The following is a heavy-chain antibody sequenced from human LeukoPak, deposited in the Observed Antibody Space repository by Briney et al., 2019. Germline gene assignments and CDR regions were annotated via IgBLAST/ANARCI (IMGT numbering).Heavy chain of an antibody. CDR1: GFTLRSYT. CDR2: IGISSNKI. Sequence: GGSLRLSCAASGFTLRSYTMNWVRQAPGKGLEWVSSIGISSNKIYYADSVKGRFIISRDNAKNSVYLQMNSLRAEDTAVYYCVRDMTGHDDFWGQGTLVTVSS. V-gene: IGHV3-21*01. J-gene: IGHJ1*01. D-gene: IGHD3-9*01. CDR3: VRDMTGHDDF.